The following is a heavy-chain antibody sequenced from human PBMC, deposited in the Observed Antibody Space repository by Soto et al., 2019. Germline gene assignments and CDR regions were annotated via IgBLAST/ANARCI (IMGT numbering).Heavy chain of an antibody. V-gene: IGHV3-74*01. CDR1: GFTFSSYW. D-gene: IGHD2-2*01. J-gene: IGHJ5*02. CDR3: AREERVPYCSSTSCYESVINWFEP. CDR2: INSDGSST. Sequence: GGSLRLSCAASGFTFSSYWMHWVRQAPGKGLVWVSRINSDGSSTSYADSVKGRFTISRDNAKNTLYLQMNSLRAEDTAVYYCAREERVPYCSSTSCYESVINWFEPWGQGTRVTVPS.